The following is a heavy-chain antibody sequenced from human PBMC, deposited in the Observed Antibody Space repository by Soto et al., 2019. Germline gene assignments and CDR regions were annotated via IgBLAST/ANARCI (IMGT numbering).Heavy chain of an antibody. CDR1: GFTFSSYA. CDR2: IRGNGGST. Sequence: VQLLESGGGLVQPGGSLRLSCAASGFTFSSYAMSWVRQAPGKGLEWVSAIRGNGGSTYYADSVKGRFTISRDNSINWLYIQMKGLRAAAMDVCYCAKDERRAFEVVIIGLEAFDTWGQGTMVTVSS. J-gene: IGHJ3*02. D-gene: IGHD3-3*01. CDR3: AKDERRAFEVVIIGLEAFDT. V-gene: IGHV3-23*01.